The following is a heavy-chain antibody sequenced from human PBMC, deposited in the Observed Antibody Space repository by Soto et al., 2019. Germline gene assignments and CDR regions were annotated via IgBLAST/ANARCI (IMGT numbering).Heavy chain of an antibody. CDR3: ASMIVVVGAFDI. CDR1: GGTFSSYA. V-gene: IGHV1-69*06. D-gene: IGHD3-22*01. J-gene: IGHJ3*02. Sequence: SVKVSCKXSGGTFSSYAISWVRQAPGQGLEWMGGIIPIFGTANYAQKFQGRVTITADKSTSTAYMELSSLRSEDTAVYYCASMIVVVGAFDIWGQGTMVTVSS. CDR2: IIPIFGTA.